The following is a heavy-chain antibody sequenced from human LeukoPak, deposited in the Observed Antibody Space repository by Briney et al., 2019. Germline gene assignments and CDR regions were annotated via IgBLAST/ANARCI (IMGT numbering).Heavy chain of an antibody. J-gene: IGHJ4*02. V-gene: IGHV3-23*01. Sequence: AGGSLRLSCAASGFTFYTYCMNWIRQAPGKGLEWVSTISGSGSNTYYADSVKGRFTIFRDNSRNILYLQMNSLRAEDTAVYYCAKAITALVLTTWDSWGQGTLVTVSP. CDR2: ISGSGSNT. D-gene: IGHD2-8*02. CDR1: GFTFYTYC. CDR3: AKAITALVLTTWDS.